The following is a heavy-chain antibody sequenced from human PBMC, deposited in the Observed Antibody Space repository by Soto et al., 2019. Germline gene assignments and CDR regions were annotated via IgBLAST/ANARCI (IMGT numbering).Heavy chain of an antibody. V-gene: IGHV1-2*04. CDR1: GYTFTGYY. Sequence: ASVKVSCKASGYTFTGYYMHWVRQAPGQGLEWMGWINPNSGGTNYAQKFQGWVTMTRDTSISTAYMELSRLRSDDTAVYYCARKATVGSATAFDYWGQGTLVTVSS. J-gene: IGHJ4*02. D-gene: IGHD4-17*01. CDR2: INPNSGGT. CDR3: ARKATVGSATAFDY.